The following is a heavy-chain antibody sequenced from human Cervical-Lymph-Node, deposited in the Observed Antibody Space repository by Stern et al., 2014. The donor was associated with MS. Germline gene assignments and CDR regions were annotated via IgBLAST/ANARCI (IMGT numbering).Heavy chain of an antibody. Sequence: QLQLQESGPGLVKPSETLSLTCAVSGDSISSYTHYWAWIRQPPGKGLEGIGSVYYSGATYYTPSLKSRVPISVDQPKNPFSLGLNSVTAADTAVYYCAKHACTGAACPFDLWGQGTLVTVSS. V-gene: IGHV4-39*01. CDR1: GDSISSYTHY. D-gene: IGHD2-8*02. CDR2: VYYSGAT. CDR3: AKHACTGAACPFDL. J-gene: IGHJ4*02.